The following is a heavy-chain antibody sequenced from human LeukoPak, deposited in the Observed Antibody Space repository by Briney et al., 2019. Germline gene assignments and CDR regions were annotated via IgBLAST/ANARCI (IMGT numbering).Heavy chain of an antibody. D-gene: IGHD4-17*01. CDR3: ARVPYGDYFDY. J-gene: IGHJ4*02. CDR2: IYHSGST. Sequence: PSQTLSLTCTVSGGSISSGGYSWSWIRQPPGKGLEWIGYIYHSGSTYYNPSLKSRVTISLDRSKNQFSLKLSSFTAADTAVYFCARVPYGDYFDYWGQGTLVIVSS. CDR1: GGSISSGGYS. V-gene: IGHV4-30-2*01.